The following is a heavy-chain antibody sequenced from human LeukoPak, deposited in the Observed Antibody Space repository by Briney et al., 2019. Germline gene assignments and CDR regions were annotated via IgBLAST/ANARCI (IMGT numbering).Heavy chain of an antibody. J-gene: IGHJ3*02. Sequence: GGSLRLSCAASGFAFSSYSMNWVRQAPGKGLEWVANIKEDGSEKYYVDSVKGRFTISRDNAKNSLYLQMNSLRAEDTAVYYCARDIGYDAFDIWGQGTMVTVSS. V-gene: IGHV3-7*01. D-gene: IGHD2-15*01. CDR1: GFAFSSYS. CDR2: IKEDGSEK. CDR3: ARDIGYDAFDI.